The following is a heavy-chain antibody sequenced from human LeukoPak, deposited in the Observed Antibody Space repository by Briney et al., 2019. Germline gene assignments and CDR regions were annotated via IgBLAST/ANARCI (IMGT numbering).Heavy chain of an antibody. Sequence: QPGRSLRLSCAASGFTFSSYGMHWVRQAPGKGLEWVAVMSYDGSNKYYADSVKGRFTISRDNSKNTLYLQMNSLRAEDTAVYYCAKDERGYSYGYVVYYYGMDVWGQGATVTVSS. CDR2: MSYDGSNK. CDR1: GFTFSSYG. J-gene: IGHJ6*02. CDR3: AKDERGYSYGYVVYYYGMDV. D-gene: IGHD5-18*01. V-gene: IGHV3-30*18.